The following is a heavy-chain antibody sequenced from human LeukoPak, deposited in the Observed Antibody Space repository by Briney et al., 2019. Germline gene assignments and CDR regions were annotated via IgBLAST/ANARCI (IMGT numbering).Heavy chain of an antibody. CDR2: IKQDGSEK. D-gene: IGHD3-3*01. CDR3: ARDPREDYDFWSGYSSNWFDP. CDR1: GFTFSTYA. Sequence: GGSLRLSCAASGFTFSTYAMSWVRQAPGKGLEWVANIKQDGSEKYYVDSVKGRFTISRDNAKNSLYLQMNSLRAEDTAVYYCARDPREDYDFWSGYSSNWFDPWGQGTLVTVSS. J-gene: IGHJ5*02. V-gene: IGHV3-7*01.